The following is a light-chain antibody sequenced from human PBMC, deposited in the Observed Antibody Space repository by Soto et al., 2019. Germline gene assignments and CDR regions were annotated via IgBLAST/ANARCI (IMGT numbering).Light chain of an antibody. J-gene: IGKJ1*01. V-gene: IGKV3-15*01. CDR2: GAS. CDR1: QSVNSN. CDR3: QQYATRPRA. Sequence: EIVLTQSPAPLSVSPGERVTLSCRASQSVNSNLAWYQQKPGQAPRLLIYGASTRATGITARFSGSGSGTECTLTINSLQSEDFAVYYCQQYATRPRAFGQGTKVEIK.